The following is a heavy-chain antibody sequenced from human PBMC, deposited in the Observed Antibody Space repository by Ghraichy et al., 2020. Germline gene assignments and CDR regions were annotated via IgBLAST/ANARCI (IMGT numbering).Heavy chain of an antibody. D-gene: IGHD4-17*01. Sequence: GGSLRLSCATSGFTFSSYTMNWVRQSPGKGLEWVSTIDDSFRTHYADAVKGRFAISRDNVRNTLDLQLNSLRAEDTALYYCTTRLREHFDYWGQGVVVSVSS. CDR1: GFTFSSYT. CDR2: IDDSFRT. J-gene: IGHJ4*02. V-gene: IGHV3-23*01. CDR3: TTRLREHFDY.